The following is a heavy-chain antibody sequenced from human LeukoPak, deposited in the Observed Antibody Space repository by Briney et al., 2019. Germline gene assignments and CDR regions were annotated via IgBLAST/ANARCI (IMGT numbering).Heavy chain of an antibody. CDR3: ARAGRVAATDYYYYYYYMDV. Sequence: SETLSLTCTVSGGSISSGDYYWSWIRQPPGKGLEWIGYIYYSGSTYYNPSLKSRVTISVDTSKNQFSLKLSSVTAADTAVYYCARAGRVAATDYYYYYYYMDVWGKGTTVTVSS. J-gene: IGHJ6*03. CDR2: IYYSGST. V-gene: IGHV4-30-4*02. CDR1: GGSISSGDYY. D-gene: IGHD2-15*01.